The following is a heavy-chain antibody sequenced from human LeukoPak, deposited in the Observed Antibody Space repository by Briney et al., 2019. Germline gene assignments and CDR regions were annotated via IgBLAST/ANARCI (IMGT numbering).Heavy chain of an antibody. CDR3: ARIYSIRCLEWLGYMDV. CDR2: INWNGGST. V-gene: IGHV3-20*04. J-gene: IGHJ6*03. Sequence: GGSLSLSCTASGFAFSTYEMNWGPQVPGQGLGWVSGINWNGGSTGYADSLKGRFTISRDNANNSLDLQMNSLRAEDTALYYCARIYSIRCLEWLGYMDVWGKGTTVTVSS. D-gene: IGHD3-3*01. CDR1: GFAFSTYE.